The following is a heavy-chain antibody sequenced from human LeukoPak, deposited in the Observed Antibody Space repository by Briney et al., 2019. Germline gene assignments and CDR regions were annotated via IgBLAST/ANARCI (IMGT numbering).Heavy chain of an antibody. CDR2: ISGSGGST. D-gene: IGHD3-9*01. CDR1: GFTFSCYA. CDR3: AKSRTYVDWLPTHFDY. J-gene: IGHJ4*02. V-gene: IGHV3-23*01. Sequence: GGSLRLSCGASGFTFSCYAMSGVPQAPGKGLEWVSAISGSGGSTYYADSVKGRFTTSRDNSTNTLYLQMNSLGAEDTAVYYCAKSRTYVDWLPTHFDYWGQGTLVTVSS.